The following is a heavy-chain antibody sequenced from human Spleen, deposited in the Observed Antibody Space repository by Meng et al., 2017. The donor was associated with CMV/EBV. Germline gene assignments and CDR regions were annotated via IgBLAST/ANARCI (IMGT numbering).Heavy chain of an antibody. CDR3: ARVTLVARSKPSFAY. CDR1: NFSFDSYG. J-gene: IGHJ4*02. V-gene: IGHV1-2*02. Sequence: ASVKVSCKASNFSFDSYGFTWVRQAPGQGLEWMGWINPNSGVTNYAQELQGRVTMTRDTSISTAYMELSRLRSDDTAIYYCARVTLVARSKPSFAYWGQGTLVTVSS. D-gene: IGHD3-10*01. CDR2: INPNSGVT.